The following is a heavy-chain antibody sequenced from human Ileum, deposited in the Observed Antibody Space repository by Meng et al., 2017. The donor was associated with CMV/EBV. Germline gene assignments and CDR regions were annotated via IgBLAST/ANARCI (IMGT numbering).Heavy chain of an antibody. CDR3: AKAPKGYYDSSGYYFDY. CDR1: FAFSSYA. Sequence: FAFSSYAMRWGRQAPGKGLEWVSAISGSGGSTYYADSVKGRFTISRDNSKNTLYLQMNSLRAEDTAVYYCAKAPKGYYDSSGYYFDYWGQGTLVTVSS. J-gene: IGHJ4*02. D-gene: IGHD3-22*01. CDR2: ISGSGGST. V-gene: IGHV3-23*01.